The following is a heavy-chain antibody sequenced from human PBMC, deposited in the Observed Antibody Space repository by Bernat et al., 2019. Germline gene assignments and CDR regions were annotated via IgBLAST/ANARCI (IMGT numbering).Heavy chain of an antibody. V-gene: IGHV3-7*04. CDR1: GFTLRSYW. Sequence: ELQLVESGGGLVQPGGSLRLSCAASGFTLRSYWMSWVRQAPGKGLEWVANINQDGSEKYYVDSVKGRFTIYRDNAKKSLYLQMNSLRAEDTAVYYCAREQTIAVPGTGGMDVWAKGPRSPSP. CDR3: AREQTIAVPGTGGMDV. J-gene: IGHJ6*02. CDR2: INQDGSEK. D-gene: IGHD6-19*01.